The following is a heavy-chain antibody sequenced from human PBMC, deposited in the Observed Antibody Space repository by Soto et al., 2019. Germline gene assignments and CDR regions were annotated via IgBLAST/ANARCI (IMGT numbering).Heavy chain of an antibody. D-gene: IGHD1-26*01. CDR1: GFSFSSYA. V-gene: IGHV3-23*01. CDR3: AKPLSGGWDLLPHYYAIDV. CDR2: IRGSDGST. J-gene: IGHJ6*02. Sequence: EVQLLESGGGLVQPGGSLRLSCAASGFSFSSYAMSWVRQAPGKELEWVSTIRGSDGSTYYAYSVKGRFTMSRDDYKRTLYLQVNSLRAEATAVYYCAKPLSGGWDLLPHYYAIDVWGQGTTVTVSS.